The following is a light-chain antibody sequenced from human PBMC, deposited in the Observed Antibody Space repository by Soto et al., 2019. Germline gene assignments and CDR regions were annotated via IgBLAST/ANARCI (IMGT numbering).Light chain of an antibody. CDR3: QQYYSVFT. CDR1: QSVLYSSNNKNY. CDR2: WAS. Sequence: DIVMTQSPDSLAVSLGERATINCKSSQSVLYSSNNKNYLAWYQQKPGQPPKLLIYWASTRESGVPDRFSGSGSGTDFTLTSSSLQAEDVAVYYCQQYYSVFTFGPGTKVDIK. J-gene: IGKJ3*01. V-gene: IGKV4-1*01.